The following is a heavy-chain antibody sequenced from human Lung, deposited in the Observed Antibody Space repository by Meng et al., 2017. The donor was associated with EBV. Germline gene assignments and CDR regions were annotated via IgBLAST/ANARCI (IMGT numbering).Heavy chain of an antibody. J-gene: IGHJ4*02. V-gene: IGHV4-4*02. CDR1: GDSIISDIW. D-gene: IGHD2-2*01. CDR3: ARTREYQLPYYFDY. CDR2: VYHRGDT. Sequence: ALPRESGPGFVKPSGTPSLTVPVSGDSIISDIWLSWVRQPPGKGLEWIGEVYHRGDTNYNPSLRSRVVISVDRSKNQFSLNLSAVTAADTAVYYCARTREYQLPYYFDYWGQGTLVTVSS.